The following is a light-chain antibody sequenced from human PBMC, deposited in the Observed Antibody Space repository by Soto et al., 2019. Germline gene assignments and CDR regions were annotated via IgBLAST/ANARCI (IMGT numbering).Light chain of an antibody. CDR3: SSYTSSSTRV. CDR2: DVS. Sequence: QSALTQPASVSGSPGQSITISCTGTSSDVGGYNYVSWYQQHPGKAPKLMIYDVSNRPSGVSNRFSGSQSGNTASLTISGFQAEDEADYYCSSYTSSSTRVFGTGTKLTVL. V-gene: IGLV2-14*01. CDR1: SSDVGGYNY. J-gene: IGLJ1*01.